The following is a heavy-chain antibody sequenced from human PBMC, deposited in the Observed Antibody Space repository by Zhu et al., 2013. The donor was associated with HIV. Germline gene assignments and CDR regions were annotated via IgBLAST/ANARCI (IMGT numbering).Heavy chain of an antibody. D-gene: IGHD1-1*01. Sequence: QVQLVQSGAEVKKPGSSVKVSCKASGGTFSSYAISWVRQAPGQGLEWMGWMNPNSGNTGYAPKFQGRVIMTRNTSINTAYMELSSLRFDDTAVYYCARGSTTGDVWGQGTTVTVSS. CDR2: MNPNSGNT. V-gene: IGHV1-8*02. CDR1: GGTFSSYA. CDR3: ARGSTTGDV. J-gene: IGHJ6*02.